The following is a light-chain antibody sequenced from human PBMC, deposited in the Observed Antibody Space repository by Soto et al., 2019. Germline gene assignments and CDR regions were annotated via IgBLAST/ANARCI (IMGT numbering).Light chain of an antibody. CDR3: QQYSSSYDTSLYT. CDR2: GAS. CDR1: QRCSSSY. V-gene: IGKV3-20*01. J-gene: IGKJ2*01. Sequence: EIVLTQSPGTLSWSPGERATLSWRASQRCSSSYLAWYQQKPGQAPRLLIYGASSRATGIPDRFSGSGSGTDFTLTISRLEPEDFAVYYCQQYSSSYDTSLYTFGQGTKVDIK.